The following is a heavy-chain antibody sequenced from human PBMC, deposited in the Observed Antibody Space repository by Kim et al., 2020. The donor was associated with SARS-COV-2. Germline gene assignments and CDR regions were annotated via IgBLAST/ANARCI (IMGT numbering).Heavy chain of an antibody. J-gene: IGHJ6*02. Sequence: AQKFQGRVTITADESTSTAYMELSSLRSEDTAVYYCARDQPHGCGRDGWGQGTTVTVSS. D-gene: IGHD4-17*01. V-gene: IGHV1-69*01. CDR3: ARDQPHGCGRDG.